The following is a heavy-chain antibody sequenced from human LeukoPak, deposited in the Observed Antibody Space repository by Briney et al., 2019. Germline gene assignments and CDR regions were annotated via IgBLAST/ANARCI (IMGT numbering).Heavy chain of an antibody. CDR1: GGSFSGYY. V-gene: IGHV4-34*01. CDR3: ARAKLERRHRMNAFDI. D-gene: IGHD1-1*01. Sequence: SETLSLTCAVYGGSFSGYYWRWIRQPPGKGLEWIGEINHSGSTNYNPSLKSRVTISVDTSKNQFSLKLSSVTAADTAVYYCARAKLERRHRMNAFDIWGQGTMVTVSS. J-gene: IGHJ3*02. CDR2: INHSGST.